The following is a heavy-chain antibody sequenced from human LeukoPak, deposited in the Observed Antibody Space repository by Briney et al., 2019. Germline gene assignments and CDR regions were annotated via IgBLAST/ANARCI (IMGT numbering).Heavy chain of an antibody. CDR2: ISGSGGST. Sequence: GGSLRLSCAASGFTFSSYVMSWVRQAPGKGLEWVSAISGSGGSTYYADSVKGRFTISRDNSKNTLYLQMNSLRAEDTAVYYCAKDPLSGTYRWAFDYWGQGTLVTVSS. CDR1: GFTFSSYV. CDR3: AKDPLSGTYRWAFDY. D-gene: IGHD1-26*01. V-gene: IGHV3-23*01. J-gene: IGHJ4*02.